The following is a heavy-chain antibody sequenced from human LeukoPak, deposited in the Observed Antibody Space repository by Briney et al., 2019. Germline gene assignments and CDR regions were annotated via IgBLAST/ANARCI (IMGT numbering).Heavy chain of an antibody. V-gene: IGHV3-33*03. Sequence: GRSLRLSCAASGFTFSSYGMHWVRQAPGKGLEWVAVIWYDGSNKYYADSVKGRFTISRDNAKNSLYLQMDSLRAEDTAFYYCAKEGSVCTNGICRYFDYWGQGTLVTVSS. CDR1: GFTFSSYG. J-gene: IGHJ4*02. D-gene: IGHD2-8*01. CDR2: IWYDGSNK. CDR3: AKEGSVCTNGICRYFDY.